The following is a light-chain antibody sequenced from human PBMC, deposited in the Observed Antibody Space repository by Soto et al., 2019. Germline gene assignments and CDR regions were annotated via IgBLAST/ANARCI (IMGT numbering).Light chain of an antibody. Sequence: DIVMTQSPDSLAVSLGERATINCKSSQSVLYSSNNQNYLAWYQQKPGQPPKLIIYWASTRESGVPDRFSGSGSGTDFTLTISSLQAEDVAVYYCQQYYSTLLTFGGGTKVEIK. CDR3: QQYYSTLLT. CDR2: WAS. J-gene: IGKJ4*01. V-gene: IGKV4-1*01. CDR1: QSVLYSSNNQNY.